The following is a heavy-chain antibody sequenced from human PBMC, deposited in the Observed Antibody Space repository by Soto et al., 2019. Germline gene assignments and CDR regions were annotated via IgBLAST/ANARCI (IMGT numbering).Heavy chain of an antibody. CDR3: AREEYSSVAYYFDY. D-gene: IGHD6-19*01. V-gene: IGHV3-33*01. Sequence: GGSRRLSWAASGFTFSSYGMHWVRQAPGKGLEWVAVIGYDGSNKYCADSRKGRFTISRDNSKNTLYLQMNSLRAEDTAVYYCAREEYSSVAYYFDYWGQGTLVTVSS. J-gene: IGHJ4*02. CDR2: IGYDGSNK. CDR1: GFTFSSYG.